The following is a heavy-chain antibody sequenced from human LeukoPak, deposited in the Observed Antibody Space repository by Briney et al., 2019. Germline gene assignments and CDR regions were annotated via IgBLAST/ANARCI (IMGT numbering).Heavy chain of an antibody. J-gene: IGHJ4*02. CDR1: GFTFSSYA. CDR2: ISGSGGST. V-gene: IGHV3-23*01. CDR3: AKDLTWGFWSGYLDY. Sequence: GGSLRLSCAASGFTFSSYAMSWVRQAPGKGLEWVSAISGSGGSTYYADSVKGRFTISRDNSKNTLYLQMNSLRAEDTAVYYCAKDLTWGFWSGYLDYWGQGTLVTVSS. D-gene: IGHD3-3*01.